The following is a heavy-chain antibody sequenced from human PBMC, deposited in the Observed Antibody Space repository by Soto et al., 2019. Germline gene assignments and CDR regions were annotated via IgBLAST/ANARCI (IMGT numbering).Heavy chain of an antibody. Sequence: QVQLVQSGAEVKKPGSSVKVSCKASGGTFSSYAISWVRQAPGQGLEWMGGIIPIFGTANYAQKFQGRVTIXGDCSXXTPYMELSSLRAEDTAVYYCASVGRCFSSKNWFDPWGQGTLVTVSS. CDR3: ASVGRCFSSKNWFDP. CDR2: IIPIFGTA. D-gene: IGHD2-8*01. J-gene: IGHJ5*02. V-gene: IGHV1-69*12. CDR1: GGTFSSYA.